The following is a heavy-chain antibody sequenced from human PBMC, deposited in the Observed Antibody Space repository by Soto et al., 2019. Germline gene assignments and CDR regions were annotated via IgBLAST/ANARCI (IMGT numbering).Heavy chain of an antibody. Sequence: ASVKVSCKASGYTFTSYGISWVRQAPGEGLEWMGWISAYNGNTNYAQKLQGRVTMTTDTSTSTAYMELRSLRSDDTAVYYCARVNNGNDGYWFDPWGQGTLVTVSS. V-gene: IGHV1-18*01. CDR3: ARVNNGNDGYWFDP. CDR2: ISAYNGNT. CDR1: GYTFTSYG. J-gene: IGHJ5*02. D-gene: IGHD1-20*01.